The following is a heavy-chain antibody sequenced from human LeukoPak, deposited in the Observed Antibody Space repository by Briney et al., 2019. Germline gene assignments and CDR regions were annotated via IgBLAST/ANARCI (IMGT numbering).Heavy chain of an antibody. CDR3: ARDQEGFDY. V-gene: IGHV1-69*05. CDR2: IIPIFGTA. Sequence: SVNVSCKASAGTFSSYAISWMRQAPGQGLEWMGGIIPIFGTANYAQKFQGRVTVTRDTSTSTVHMELSGLRSEDTAVYYCARDQEGFDYWGQGTLVTVSS. J-gene: IGHJ4*02. CDR1: AGTFSSYA.